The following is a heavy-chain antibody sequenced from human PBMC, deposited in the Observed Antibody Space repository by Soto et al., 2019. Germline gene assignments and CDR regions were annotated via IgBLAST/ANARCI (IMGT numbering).Heavy chain of an antibody. CDR3: AKTRGITGTLYYFDY. D-gene: IGHD1-20*01. Sequence: QVQLQESGPGLLKPSGTLSLTCAVSGGSISSSNWWSWIRQPPGKGLEWIGEIYHSGSTNYNPSLKSRVTISVDKSKNQFSLKLSSVTAADTAVYYCAKTRGITGTLYYFDYWGQGTLVTVSS. V-gene: IGHV4-4*02. CDR2: IYHSGST. CDR1: GGSISSSNW. J-gene: IGHJ4*02.